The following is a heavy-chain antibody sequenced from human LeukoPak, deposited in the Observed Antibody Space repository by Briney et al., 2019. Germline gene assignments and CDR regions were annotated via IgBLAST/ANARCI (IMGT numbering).Heavy chain of an antibody. D-gene: IGHD3-3*01. CDR3: ARVHYDFWSGYAYGMDV. CDR1: GYTFTSYD. V-gene: IGHV1-8*01. CDR2: MNPNSGNT. Sequence: ASVKVSCKASGYTFTSYDIYWVRQATGQGLEWMGWMNPNSGNTGYAQKFQGRVTMTRNTSISTAYMELSSLRSEDTAVYYCARVHYDFWSGYAYGMDVWGQGTTVTVSS. J-gene: IGHJ6*02.